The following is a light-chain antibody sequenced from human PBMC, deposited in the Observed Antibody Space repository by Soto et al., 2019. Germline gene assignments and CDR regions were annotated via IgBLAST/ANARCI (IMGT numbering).Light chain of an antibody. Sequence: QSALTQPASVSGSPGQSITISCTGTSSDVGGYNYVSWYQQHPGKAPKLMIYEVSNRPSGVSNRFSGSKPGNTASLTISVLEAEDEADYYCSSYTGSSHYVFGTGTKLTVL. J-gene: IGLJ1*01. CDR2: EVS. V-gene: IGLV2-14*01. CDR1: SSDVGGYNY. CDR3: SSYTGSSHYV.